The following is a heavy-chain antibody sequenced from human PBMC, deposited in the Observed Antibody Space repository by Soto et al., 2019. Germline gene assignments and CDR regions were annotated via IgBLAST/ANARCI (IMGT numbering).Heavy chain of an antibody. V-gene: IGHV3-33*01. D-gene: IGHD6-19*01. CDR3: ARGESYSSGWYLYYIDY. J-gene: IGHJ4*02. CDR1: GFTFSSYG. Sequence: GGSLRLSCAASGFTFSSYGMHWVRQAPGKGLEWVAVIWYDGSNKYYADSVKGRFTISRDNSKNTLYLQMNSLRAEDTAVYYCARGESYSSGWYLYYIDYWGQGTQVTVSS. CDR2: IWYDGSNK.